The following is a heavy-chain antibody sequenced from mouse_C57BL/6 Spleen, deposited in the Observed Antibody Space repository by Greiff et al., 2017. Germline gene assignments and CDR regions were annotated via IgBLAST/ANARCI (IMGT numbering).Heavy chain of an antibody. CDR3: PRDRWFAY. Sequence: EVMLVESGEGLVKPGASLKLSCAASGFTFSSYAMAWVRQTPEKRLEWVAYISSGGDYIDYADTVKGRLTISRDNARSTLDLQLRSLKSEDTAMYYCPRDRWFAYWGQGTLVTVSA. CDR1: GFTFSSYA. V-gene: IGHV5-9-1*02. J-gene: IGHJ3*01. CDR2: ISSGGDYI.